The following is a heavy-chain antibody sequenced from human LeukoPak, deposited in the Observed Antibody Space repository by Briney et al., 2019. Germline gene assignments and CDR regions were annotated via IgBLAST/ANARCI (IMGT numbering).Heavy chain of an antibody. J-gene: IGHJ4*02. CDR1: GFTFSTYS. CDR3: AREGRGSGSYADY. V-gene: IGHV3-48*01. CDR2: ISSSSNTI. Sequence: GGSLRLSCAASGFTFSTYSMNWVRQAPGRGLEWVSYISSSSNTIYYADSVKGRFTISRDNAKNSLYLQMNSVRAEDTAVYYCAREGRGSGSYADYWGQGTLVTVSS. D-gene: IGHD1-26*01.